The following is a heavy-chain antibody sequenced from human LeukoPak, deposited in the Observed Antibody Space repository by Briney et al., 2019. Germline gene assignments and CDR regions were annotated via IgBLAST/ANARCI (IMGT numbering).Heavy chain of an antibody. Sequence: PGGSLRLSCEASGFFFGGHAMNWLRQAPGKGLEWISFITKDSDIIHYAESVEGRFTVSRDNAKNSLYLQMNSLSVEDTAVYYCARYGSGSYLTDPFDHWGQGSVVTVSS. CDR2: ITKDSDII. V-gene: IGHV3-48*01. CDR3: ARYGSGSYLTDPFDH. CDR1: GFFFGGHA. J-gene: IGHJ4*02. D-gene: IGHD3-10*01.